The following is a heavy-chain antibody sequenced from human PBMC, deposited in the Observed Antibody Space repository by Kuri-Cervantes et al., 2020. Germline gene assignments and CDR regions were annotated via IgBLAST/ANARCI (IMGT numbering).Heavy chain of an antibody. V-gene: IGHV3-21*03. CDR3: ARVGSSDSSGYYFTMGFDP. CDR2: ISSSSNNI. J-gene: IGHJ5*02. D-gene: IGHD3-22*01. Sequence: ETLSLTCTVSGGSISSSSYYWGWIRQPPGKGLEWVSSISSSSNNIIYADSVKGRFTISRDNAKNSLYLQMNSLRAEDTAVYYCARVGSSDSSGYYFTMGFDPWGQGTLVTVSS. CDR1: GGSISSSS.